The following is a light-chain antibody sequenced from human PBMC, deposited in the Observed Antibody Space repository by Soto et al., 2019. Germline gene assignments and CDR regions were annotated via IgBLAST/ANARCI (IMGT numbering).Light chain of an antibody. Sequence: EIVMTQSPATLSASPGERATISCRASQSVSSNLAWYQQKPGQAPRLLIYSASTRATGIPARFSGSGSGTEFTLTISSLQSEDFAIYVCQQYNNWPPDRTFGQGTKVEIK. J-gene: IGKJ1*01. CDR2: SAS. CDR3: QQYNNWPPDRT. V-gene: IGKV3-15*01. CDR1: QSVSSN.